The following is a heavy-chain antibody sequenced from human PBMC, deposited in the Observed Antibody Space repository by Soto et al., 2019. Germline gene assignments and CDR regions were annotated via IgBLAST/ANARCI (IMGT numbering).Heavy chain of an antibody. J-gene: IGHJ4*02. CDR1: GGSFSGYY. V-gene: IGHV4-34*01. D-gene: IGHD3-10*01. Sequence: PSETLSLTCAAYGGSFSGYYWSWIRQPPGKGLEWIGEINHSGSTNYNPSLKSRVTISVDTSKNQFSLKLSSVTAADTAVYYCARGESYDNGRLKAFYFDYWGQGPLVTVAS. CDR3: ARGESYDNGRLKAFYFDY. CDR2: INHSGST.